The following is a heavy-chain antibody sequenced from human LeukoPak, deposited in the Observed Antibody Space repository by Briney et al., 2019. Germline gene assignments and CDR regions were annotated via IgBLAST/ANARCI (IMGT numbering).Heavy chain of an antibody. CDR3: ARGSHTGFDLYFDS. CDR1: GFRFSSQE. D-gene: IGHD5-12*01. Sequence: GGSLRLSCAASGFRFSSQEMAWVRQAPGKGLEWVSYMSKDGRTIYYADSVKGRFTISRDNTRNSLFLQLNSLRADDTGFYYCARGSHTGFDLYFDSWGQGTLVTISS. CDR2: MSKDGRTI. V-gene: IGHV3-48*03. J-gene: IGHJ4*02.